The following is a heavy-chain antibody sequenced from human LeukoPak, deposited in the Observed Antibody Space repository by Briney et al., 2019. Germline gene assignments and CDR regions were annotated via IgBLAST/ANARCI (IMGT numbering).Heavy chain of an antibody. J-gene: IGHJ4*02. CDR2: IPYDGSNK. CDR3: AKRDFDY. CDR1: GFTFSSYD. Sequence: GGSLRLSCAASGFTFSSYDMHWVRQAPGKGLEWVAVIPYDGSNKYYADSVKGRFTISRDNSKNTLYLQMNSLRAEDTAVYYCAKRDFDYWGQGTLVTVSS. V-gene: IGHV3-30*18.